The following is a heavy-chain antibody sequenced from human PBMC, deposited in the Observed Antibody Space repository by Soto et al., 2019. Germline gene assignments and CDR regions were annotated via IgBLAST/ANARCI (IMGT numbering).Heavy chain of an antibody. CDR1: GYTITRYG. D-gene: IGHD5-12*01. CDR2: ISAYNGNT. CDR3: ARAREYSGYDWRYYFDY. V-gene: IGHV1-18*01. J-gene: IGHJ4*02. Sequence: ASVKVSCKASGYTITRYGVSWVRQAPGQGLEWMGWISAYNGNTNYAQKLQGRVTMTTDTSTSTAYMELRSLRSDDTAVYYCARAREYSGYDWRYYFDYWGQGTLVTVSS.